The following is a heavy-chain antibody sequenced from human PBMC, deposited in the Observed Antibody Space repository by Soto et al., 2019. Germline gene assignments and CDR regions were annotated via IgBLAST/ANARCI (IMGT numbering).Heavy chain of an antibody. CDR2: IYCDDDK. Sequence: QITLKESGPTLVKPTQTLTLTCTFSGFSLSTSGVGVGWIRQPPGKALEWLALIYCDDDKRYSPSLKSRLTITKATSKNPVVLTMTNMDPMDTATYYCAHSSWSDAFDIWGQGTMVTVSS. J-gene: IGHJ3*02. CDR1: GFSLSTSGVG. V-gene: IGHV2-5*02. D-gene: IGHD6-13*01. CDR3: AHSSWSDAFDI.